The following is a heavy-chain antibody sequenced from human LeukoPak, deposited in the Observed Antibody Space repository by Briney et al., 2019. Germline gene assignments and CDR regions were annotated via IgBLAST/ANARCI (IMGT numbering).Heavy chain of an antibody. Sequence: PGGSLGLSCAASGFTVSSNYMSWVRQAPGKGLEWVSVIYSGGSTYYADSVKGRFTISRDNSKNTLYLQMNSLRAEDTAVYYCARLGLSGSWSYFDYWGQGTLVTVSS. V-gene: IGHV3-66*01. CDR3: ARLGLSGSWSYFDY. D-gene: IGHD1-26*01. CDR2: IYSGGST. CDR1: GFTVSSNY. J-gene: IGHJ4*02.